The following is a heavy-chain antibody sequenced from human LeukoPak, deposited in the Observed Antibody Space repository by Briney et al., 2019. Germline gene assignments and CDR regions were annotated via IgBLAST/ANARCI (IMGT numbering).Heavy chain of an antibody. CDR3: ARAYCSSTSCYAVDP. Sequence: SETLSLTCTVSGGSISSSSYYWGWIRQPPGKGLEWIGSIYYSGSTCYNPSLKSRVTISVDTSKNQFSLKLSSVTAADTAVYYCARAYCSSTSCYAVDPWGQGTLVTVSS. CDR2: IYYSGST. V-gene: IGHV4-39*01. CDR1: GGSISSSSYY. J-gene: IGHJ5*02. D-gene: IGHD2-2*01.